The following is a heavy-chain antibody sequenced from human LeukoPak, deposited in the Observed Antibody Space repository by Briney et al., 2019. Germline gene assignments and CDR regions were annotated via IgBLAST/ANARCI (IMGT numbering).Heavy chain of an antibody. CDR2: IIPIFGTA. Sequence: SVKVSCKASGGTFSSYAISWVRQAPGQGLEWMGGIIPIFGTANYAQKFQGRVTITADESTSTAYMELSSLRSEDTAVYYCASPGVPPHYYYYYGMDVWGQGTTVTVSS. V-gene: IGHV1-69*01. CDR1: GGTFSSYA. CDR3: ASPGVPPHYYYYYGMDV. D-gene: IGHD3-10*01. J-gene: IGHJ6*02.